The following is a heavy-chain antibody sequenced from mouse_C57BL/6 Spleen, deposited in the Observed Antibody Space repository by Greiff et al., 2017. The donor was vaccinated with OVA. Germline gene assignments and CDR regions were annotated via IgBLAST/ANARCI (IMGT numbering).Heavy chain of an antibody. CDR1: GYSITSGYY. J-gene: IGHJ2*01. Sequence: EVQLQESGPGLVKPSQSLSLTCSVTGYSITSGYYWNWIRQFPGNKLEWMGYISYDGSNNYNPSHKNRISITRDTSKNQFFLKLNSVTTEDTATYYCARDLGWDYFDDWGQGTTLTVSS. CDR3: ARDLGWDYFDD. D-gene: IGHD3-1*01. CDR2: ISYDGSN. V-gene: IGHV3-6*01.